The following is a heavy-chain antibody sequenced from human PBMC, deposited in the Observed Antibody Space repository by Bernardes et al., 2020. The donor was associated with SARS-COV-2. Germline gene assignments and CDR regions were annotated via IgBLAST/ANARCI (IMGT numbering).Heavy chain of an antibody. J-gene: IGHJ6*02. D-gene: IGHD2-2*01. CDR2: IIPIFGTA. Sequence: SVKVSCKASGGTFSSYAISWVRQAPGQGLEWMGGIIPIFGTANYAQKFQGRVTITADESTSTAYMELSSLRSEDTAVYYCARGGGPDIVVVPARYYGMDVWGQGTTVTVSS. CDR1: GGTFSSYA. V-gene: IGHV1-69*13. CDR3: ARGGGPDIVVVPARYYGMDV.